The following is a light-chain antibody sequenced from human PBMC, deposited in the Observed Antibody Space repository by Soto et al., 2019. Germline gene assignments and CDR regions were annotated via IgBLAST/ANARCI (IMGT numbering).Light chain of an antibody. CDR2: WAS. CDR3: QQYYSTPYT. V-gene: IGKV4-1*01. Sequence: DIVMTQSPDSLAVSLGERATINCKSSQSVLYSSNNQNYLTWYQQKPGQPPKLLIYWASTRESGVPDRFSGSGSGTDFTLTISSLQAEEVAVYYCQQYYSTPYTFGQGTKLEIK. CDR1: QSVLYSSNNQNY. J-gene: IGKJ2*01.